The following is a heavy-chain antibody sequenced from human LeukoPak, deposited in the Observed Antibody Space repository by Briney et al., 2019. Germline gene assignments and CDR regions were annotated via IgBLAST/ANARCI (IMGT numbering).Heavy chain of an antibody. CDR2: INAGNGNT. Sequence: ASVKVSCKASGYTFTSYTMHWVRQAPGQRLEWMGWINAGNGNTKYSQKFQGRVTITRDTSASTAYMELSSLRSEDTAVYYCARAVVVTISTWFDPWGQGTLVTVSS. D-gene: IGHD2-15*01. CDR3: ARAVVVTISTWFDP. J-gene: IGHJ5*02. CDR1: GYTFTSYT. V-gene: IGHV1-3*01.